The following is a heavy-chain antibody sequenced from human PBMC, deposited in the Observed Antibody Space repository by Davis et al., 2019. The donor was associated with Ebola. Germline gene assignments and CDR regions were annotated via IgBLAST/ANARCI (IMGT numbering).Heavy chain of an antibody. D-gene: IGHD6-19*01. V-gene: IGHV3-74*01. CDR2: INSDGSST. Sequence: GESLKISCASSGFTFSSYWMHWVRQAPGEGLVWVSRINSDGSSTSYADSVKGRFTISRDNAKNSLYLQMNSLRAEDTAVYYCARGVSSGWSMDVWGKGTTVTVSS. J-gene: IGHJ6*04. CDR3: ARGVSSGWSMDV. CDR1: GFTFSSYW.